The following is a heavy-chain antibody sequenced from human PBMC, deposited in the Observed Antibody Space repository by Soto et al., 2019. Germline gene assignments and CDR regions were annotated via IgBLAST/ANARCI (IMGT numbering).Heavy chain of an antibody. V-gene: IGHV1-69*01. J-gene: IGHJ6*02. CDR3: ARSQGSSTSLEIYYYYYYGMEV. CDR2: IIPISGTA. CDR1: GGTFSSYA. D-gene: IGHD2-2*01. Sequence: QVQLVQSGAEVKKPGSSVKVSCKASGGTFSSYAISWVRQAPGQGLEWMGGIIPISGTANYAQKFQGRVTITADESTSTAYMELSSLRYKDTAVYYCARSQGSSTSLEIYYYYYYGMEVLGQGTTVTVSS.